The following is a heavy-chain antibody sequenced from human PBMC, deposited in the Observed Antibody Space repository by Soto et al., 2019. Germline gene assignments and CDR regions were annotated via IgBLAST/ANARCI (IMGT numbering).Heavy chain of an antibody. D-gene: IGHD1-26*01. V-gene: IGHV1-8*01. CDR2: MNPNSGNT. CDR1: GYTFTSYD. CDR3: ARGAQTYSWSPGGFDY. J-gene: IGHJ4*02. Sequence: VQLVQSGAEVKKPGASVKVSCKASGYTFTSYDINWVRQATGQGLEWMGWMNPNSGNTGYAQKFQGRVTMTMNTSISTAYMELSSLRSEDTAVYYCARGAQTYSWSPGGFDYGGQGTLVTDSS.